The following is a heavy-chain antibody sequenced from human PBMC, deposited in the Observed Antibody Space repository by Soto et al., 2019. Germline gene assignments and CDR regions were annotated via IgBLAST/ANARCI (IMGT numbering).Heavy chain of an antibody. Sequence: SETLSLTCTVSGGSISSGTYYWGWIRQPPGKGLEWIGTIYHTGGTYYSPSLKSRVTISVDTSKNQFSLKLSSVTAADTAVYYCARRGSGYRGFFDYWGQGTLVTVSS. J-gene: IGHJ4*02. CDR1: GGSISSGTYY. D-gene: IGHD3-3*01. CDR3: ARRGSGYRGFFDY. CDR2: IYHTGGT. V-gene: IGHV4-39*01.